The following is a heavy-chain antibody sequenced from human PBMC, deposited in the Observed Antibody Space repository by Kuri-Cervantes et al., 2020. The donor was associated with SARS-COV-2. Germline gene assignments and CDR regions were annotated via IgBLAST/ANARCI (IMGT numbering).Heavy chain of an antibody. Sequence: GSLRLSCFVSGGSISSTNYHWVWIRQPPGKGLEWIGSIFFSGRTYHNPSLKSRATMSVDTSKNQFSLKLSSVTAADTAVYHCARVDSSSWLFDYWGQGTLVTVSS. V-gene: IGHV4-39*01. CDR1: GGSISSTNYH. J-gene: IGHJ4*02. CDR3: ARVDSSSWLFDY. CDR2: IFFSGRT. D-gene: IGHD6-13*01.